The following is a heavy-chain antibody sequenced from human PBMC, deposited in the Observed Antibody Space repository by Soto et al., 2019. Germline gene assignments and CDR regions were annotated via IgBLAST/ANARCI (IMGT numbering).Heavy chain of an antibody. V-gene: IGHV3-23*01. Sequence: GGSLRLSCAASGFTFSSYAMSWVRQAPGKGLEWVSAISGSGGSTYYADSVKGRFTISRDNSKNTLYLQMNSLRAEDTAVYYCAKDGGMRYYDRGTDCYFDYWGQGTLVTVSS. J-gene: IGHJ4*02. CDR3: AKDGGMRYYDRGTDCYFDY. CDR2: ISGSGGST. CDR1: GFTFSSYA. D-gene: IGHD3-22*01.